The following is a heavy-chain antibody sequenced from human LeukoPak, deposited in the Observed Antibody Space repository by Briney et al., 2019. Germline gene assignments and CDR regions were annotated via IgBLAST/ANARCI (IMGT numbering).Heavy chain of an antibody. CDR1: GGSISSYY. Sequence: PSETLSLTCTVSGGSISSYYWSWIRQPPGKGLEWIGYIYHSGSTNYNPSLKSRVTISVDTSKNQFSLKLSSVTAADTAVYYCARDRITGTRTDAFDIWGQGTMVTVSS. J-gene: IGHJ3*02. CDR3: ARDRITGTRTDAFDI. V-gene: IGHV4-59*01. D-gene: IGHD1-7*01. CDR2: IYHSGST.